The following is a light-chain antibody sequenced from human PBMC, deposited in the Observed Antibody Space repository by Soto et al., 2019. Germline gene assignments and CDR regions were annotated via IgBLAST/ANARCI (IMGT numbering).Light chain of an antibody. CDR1: QSISSW. CDR3: QQYNSYPCT. CDR2: GVS. J-gene: IGKJ4*01. V-gene: IGKV1-5*03. Sequence: TQMTQSPAYVSASVGNRSTIACRASQSISSWLAWYQQKPGQAPKLLMYGVSSWASGVPARFGGSGSATEFTLTISSLQPDDFAAYYCQQYNSYPCTFGGGTKVDIK.